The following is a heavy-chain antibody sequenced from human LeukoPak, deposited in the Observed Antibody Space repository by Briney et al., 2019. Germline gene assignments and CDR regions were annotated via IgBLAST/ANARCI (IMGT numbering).Heavy chain of an antibody. J-gene: IGHJ4*02. V-gene: IGHV4-4*07. CDR1: GGSIGWDY. CDR3: AREEYFQDSNGYSYYFHS. Sequence: PSETLSLTCAVSGGSIGWDYWSWIRQSAGKGLEWIGRIYKSGSTNYNPSFRSRVTMSVDTSKNQFSLNVTSVTAADTAVYYCAREEYFQDSNGYSYYFHSWGQGSLVTVSS. D-gene: IGHD3-22*01. CDR2: IYKSGST.